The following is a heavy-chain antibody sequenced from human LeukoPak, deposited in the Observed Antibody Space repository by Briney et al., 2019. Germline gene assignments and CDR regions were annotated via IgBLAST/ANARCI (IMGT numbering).Heavy chain of an antibody. CDR1: GGSFSGYY. CDR2: INHSGST. J-gene: IGHJ4*02. Sequence: SETLSLTCAVYGGSFSGYYWSWIRQPPGKGLEWIGEINHSGSTNYNPSLKSRVTISVDTSKNQFSLKLSSVTAADTAVYYCARGRFRRQTTVTTQGGGRPVDYWGQGTLVTVSS. D-gene: IGHD4-17*01. CDR3: ARGRFRRQTTVTTQGGGRPVDY. V-gene: IGHV4-34*01.